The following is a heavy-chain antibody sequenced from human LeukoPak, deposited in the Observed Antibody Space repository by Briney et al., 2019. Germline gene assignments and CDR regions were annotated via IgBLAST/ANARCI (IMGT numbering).Heavy chain of an antibody. CDR1: GGSISSYY. CDR3: ARVRRGYSGYDFPYDY. V-gene: IGHV4-59*01. J-gene: IGHJ4*02. CDR2: IYYSGST. Sequence: PSETLSLTCTVSGGSISSYYWSWIRQPPGKGLEWIGYIYYSGSTNYNPSLKSRVTISVDTSKNQLSLKLSSVTAADTAVYYCARVRRGYSGYDFPYDYWGQGTLVTVSS. D-gene: IGHD5-12*01.